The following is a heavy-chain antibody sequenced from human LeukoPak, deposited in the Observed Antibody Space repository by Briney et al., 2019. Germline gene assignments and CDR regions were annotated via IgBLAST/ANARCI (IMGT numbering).Heavy chain of an antibody. CDR1: GGSISSSSYY. J-gene: IGHJ4*02. D-gene: IGHD3-10*01. CDR3: ARLEYMVRGVIY. V-gene: IGHV4-39*01. CDR2: IYYSGSS. Sequence: SETLSLTCTVSGGSISSSSYYWGWIRQPPGKGLEWIGSIYYSGSSYYNPSLKSRVTISVDTSKNQFSLKLSSVTAADTAVYYCARLEYMVRGVIYWGQGTLVTVSS.